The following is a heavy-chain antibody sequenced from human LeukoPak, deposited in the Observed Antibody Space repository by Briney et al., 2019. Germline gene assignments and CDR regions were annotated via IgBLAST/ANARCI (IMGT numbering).Heavy chain of an antibody. Sequence: SETLSLTCTVSGGSISSSSYYWGWIRQPPGKGLEWIGSIYYSGSTYYNPSLKSRVTISVDTSKNQFSLKLSSVTAADTAVYYCARDRQQLVRGDYFDYWGQGTPVTVSS. CDR2: IYYSGST. CDR3: ARDRQQLVRGDYFDY. J-gene: IGHJ4*02. CDR1: GGSISSSSYY. D-gene: IGHD6-13*01. V-gene: IGHV4-39*07.